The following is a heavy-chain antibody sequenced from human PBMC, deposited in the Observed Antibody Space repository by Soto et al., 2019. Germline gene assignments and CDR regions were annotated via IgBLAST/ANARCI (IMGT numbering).Heavy chain of an antibody. Sequence: QVQLQGSGPGLVKSSETLSLACSFSGGSISTSPNWWAWIRQPPGKGLEWIGTISYSGTTEYNPSLGGRVTIYADTSKNEFSLTVSSVTAADTAVYYCARLPTGWPNWFDPWGQGTLVTVSS. D-gene: IGHD6-19*01. V-gene: IGHV4-39*01. J-gene: IGHJ5*02. CDR3: ARLPTGWPNWFDP. CDR2: ISYSGTT. CDR1: GGSISTSPNW.